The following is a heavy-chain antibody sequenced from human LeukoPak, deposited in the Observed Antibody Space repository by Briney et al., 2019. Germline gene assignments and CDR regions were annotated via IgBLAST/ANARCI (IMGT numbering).Heavy chain of an antibody. J-gene: IGHJ4*02. CDR2: IDPNSGGT. Sequence: GASVKVSCKASGYTFTGYYMHWLRQTPGQGPEWMGWIDPNSGGTNYAQKFQGRVTMTRDTSISTAYMELSRLRSDDTAVYYCAIDTMITFGGVIVMSNYFDYWGQGTLVTVSS. CDR3: AIDTMITFGGVIVMSNYFDY. CDR1: GYTFTGYY. V-gene: IGHV1-2*02. D-gene: IGHD3-16*02.